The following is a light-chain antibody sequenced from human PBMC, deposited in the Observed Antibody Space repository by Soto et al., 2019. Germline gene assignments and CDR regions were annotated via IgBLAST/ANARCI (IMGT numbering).Light chain of an antibody. V-gene: IGKV3-15*01. CDR1: QSVDGY. CDR3: QQYHKWPPIT. CDR2: GAS. J-gene: IGKJ5*01. Sequence: NVLTQSPGTLSLSPGERATLSCRASQSVDGYLAWYHQKPGQAPRLLIYGASTRATGVTARFRGGGSGTEFTLTISSLQSEDSAVYYCQQYHKWPPITFGQGRRLEI.